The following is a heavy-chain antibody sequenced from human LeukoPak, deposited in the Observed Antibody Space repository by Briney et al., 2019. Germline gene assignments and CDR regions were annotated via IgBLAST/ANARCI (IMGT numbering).Heavy chain of an antibody. CDR1: GYTFTGYY. J-gene: IGHJ4*02. CDR3: ARVDCSGGSCYPDFDY. Sequence: ASVKVSCKASGYTFTGYYMHWVRQAPGQGLEWMGRINPNSGGTNYAQKFQGRVTMTRDTSISTAYMELSRLRSDDTAAYYCARVDCSGGSCYPDFDYWGQGTLVTVSS. D-gene: IGHD2-15*01. V-gene: IGHV1-2*06. CDR2: INPNSGGT.